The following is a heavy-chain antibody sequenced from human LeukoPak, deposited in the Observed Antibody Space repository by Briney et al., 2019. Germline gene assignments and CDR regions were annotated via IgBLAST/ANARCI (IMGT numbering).Heavy chain of an antibody. CDR1: GFTFSSYD. Sequence: PGGSLRLSCAASGFTFSSYDMSWVRQAPGKGLEWVSAISGSGGSTYYADSVKGRFTISRDNSKNTLYLQMNSLRAEDTAVYYCAKGRYSYGLYYFDYWGQGTLVTVSS. CDR2: ISGSGGST. V-gene: IGHV3-23*01. J-gene: IGHJ4*02. CDR3: AKGRYSYGLYYFDY. D-gene: IGHD5-18*01.